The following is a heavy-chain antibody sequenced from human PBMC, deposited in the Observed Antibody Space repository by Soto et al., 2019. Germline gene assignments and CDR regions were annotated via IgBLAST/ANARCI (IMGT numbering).Heavy chain of an antibody. CDR1: GDSISRTRHF. V-gene: IGHV4-39*01. CDR3: ASGSAWYYFDY. J-gene: IGHJ4*02. Sequence: PSETLSLTCSVSGDSISRTRHFWGWIRQPPRKGLEWIGSVYYSGSTYYNPPLKSRVTISVDTSKNQFSLKLTSVTAADTAIYYCASGSAWYYFDYWGQGTLVTVSS. D-gene: IGHD6-19*01. CDR2: VYYSGST.